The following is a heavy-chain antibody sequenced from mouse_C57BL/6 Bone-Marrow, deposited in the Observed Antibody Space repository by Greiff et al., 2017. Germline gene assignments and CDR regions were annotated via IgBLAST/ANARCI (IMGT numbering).Heavy chain of an antibody. CDR3: TRRAWFAY. J-gene: IGHJ3*01. Sequence: EVQGVESGGGLVQPGGSMKLSCVASGFTFSNYWMNWVRQSPEKGLEWVAQIRLKSDNYATHYAESVKGRFTISRDDSKSSVYLQMNNLRAEDTGIYYCTRRAWFAYWGQGTLVTVSA. CDR2: IRLKSDNYAT. CDR1: GFTFSNYW. V-gene: IGHV6-3*01.